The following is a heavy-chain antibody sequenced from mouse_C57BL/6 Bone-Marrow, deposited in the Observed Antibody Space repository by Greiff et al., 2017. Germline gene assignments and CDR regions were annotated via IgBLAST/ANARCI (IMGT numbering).Heavy chain of an antibody. CDR2: IDPSDSYT. CDR1: GYTFTSYW. J-gene: IGHJ4*01. CDR3: AGGGDGYYVRAMDY. V-gene: IGHV1-59*01. Sequence: VQLQQPGAELVRPGTSVKLSCKASGYTFTSYWMHWVKQRPGQGLEWIGVIDPSDSYTNYNQKFKGKATLTVDTSSSTAYMQLSSLTSADSAVYYCAGGGDGYYVRAMDYWGQGTSVTVSS. D-gene: IGHD2-3*01.